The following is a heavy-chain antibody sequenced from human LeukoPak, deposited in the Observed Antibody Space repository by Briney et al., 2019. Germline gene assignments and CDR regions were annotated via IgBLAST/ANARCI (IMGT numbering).Heavy chain of an antibody. CDR2: RNPNSGNT. D-gene: IGHD3-10*01. Sequence: ASVKVSCTASGYTFTSYDINWVRQATGQGLEWMGWRNPNSGNTGYAQKFQGRVTMSRTTSISTAYMELSSLRSEDTAVYYCARVSLARGYYYYYMDVWGKGTTVTVSS. V-gene: IGHV1-8*01. J-gene: IGHJ6*03. CDR1: GYTFTSYD. CDR3: ARVSLARGYYYYYMDV.